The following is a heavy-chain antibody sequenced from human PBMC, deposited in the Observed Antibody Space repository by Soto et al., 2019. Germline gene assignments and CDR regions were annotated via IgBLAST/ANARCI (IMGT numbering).Heavy chain of an antibody. D-gene: IGHD2-21*02. Sequence: PGGSLRLSCAASGFNFSNHWMHWIRQRPAEGLVWVSRITSDGKSKAYAESVKGRFVISRDNAKNTLYLQMNGLTAEDTAVYYCARESGDWPLNWYDPCGQVPLVTASS. CDR3: ARESGDWPLNWYDP. J-gene: IGHJ5*02. V-gene: IGHV3-74*01. CDR1: GFNFSNHW. CDR2: ITSDGKSK.